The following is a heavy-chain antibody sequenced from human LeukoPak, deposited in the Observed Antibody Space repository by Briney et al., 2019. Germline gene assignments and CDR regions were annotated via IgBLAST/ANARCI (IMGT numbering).Heavy chain of an antibody. Sequence: ASVKVSCKASGYTFTGYYMHWVRQAPGQGLEWMGWINPNSGGTNYAQKFQGRVTMTRDTSISTAYMELSRLRSDDTAVYYCARYYDSSGYYFSDFDYWGQGTLVTVSS. CDR2: INPNSGGT. D-gene: IGHD3-22*01. V-gene: IGHV1-2*02. CDR1: GYTFTGYY. CDR3: ARYYDSSGYYFSDFDY. J-gene: IGHJ4*02.